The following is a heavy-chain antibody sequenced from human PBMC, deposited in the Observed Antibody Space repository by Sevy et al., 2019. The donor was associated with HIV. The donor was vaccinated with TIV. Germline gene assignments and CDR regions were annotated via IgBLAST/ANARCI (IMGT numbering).Heavy chain of an antibody. CDR3: AKDSRVYSSSHFDY. V-gene: IGHV3-11*06. D-gene: IGHD6-13*01. CDR1: GFTFSDYY. Sequence: GGSLRLSCAASGFTFSDYYMTWIRQAPGKGLEWVSYISSGSPYINYADSVKGRFTISRDNVKNSLYLQMNSLRAEDTAVYYCAKDSRVYSSSHFDYWGQGTLVTISS. J-gene: IGHJ4*02. CDR2: ISSGSPYI.